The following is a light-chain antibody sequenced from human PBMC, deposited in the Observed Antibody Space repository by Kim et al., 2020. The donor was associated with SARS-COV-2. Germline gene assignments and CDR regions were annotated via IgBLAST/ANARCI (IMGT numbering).Light chain of an antibody. CDR3: QQYGTSPST. CDR1: QNVRSSY. J-gene: IGKJ1*01. Sequence: CPGERAPPSFRASQNVRSSYLAWYQQKPGQAPRLLIYYVSRRATGIPDRFSGSGSGTDFTLTISRLEPEDFAVYSCQQYGTSPSTFGQGTKVDIK. CDR2: YVS. V-gene: IGKV3-20*01.